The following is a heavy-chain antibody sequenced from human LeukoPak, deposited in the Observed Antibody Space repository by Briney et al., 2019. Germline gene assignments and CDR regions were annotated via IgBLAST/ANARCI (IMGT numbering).Heavy chain of an antibody. D-gene: IGHD2-15*01. J-gene: IGHJ6*02. Sequence: SETLSLTCTVSGYSISSGYYWGWIRQPPGKGLEWIGSIYHSGSTYYNPSLKSRVTISVDTSKNQFSLKLSSVTAADTAVYYCARDVVVAPSWDYYYGMDVWGQGTTVTVSS. CDR3: ARDVVVAPSWDYYYGMDV. V-gene: IGHV4-38-2*02. CDR2: IYHSGST. CDR1: GYSISSGYY.